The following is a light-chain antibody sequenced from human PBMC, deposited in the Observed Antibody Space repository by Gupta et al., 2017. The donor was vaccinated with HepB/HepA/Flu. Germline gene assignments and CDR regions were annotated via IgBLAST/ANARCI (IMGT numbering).Light chain of an antibody. CDR2: DAS. CDR3: QQYDNLYT. CDR1: QDISNY. J-gene: IGKJ4*01. Sequence: DIQMTKSPSSLSASVGDRVTITCQASQDISNYLNWYQQKPGKAPKLLIYDASNLETGVPSRFSGSGSGTDFTFTISSLQPEDIATYYCQQYDNLYTFGGGTKVEIK. V-gene: IGKV1-33*01.